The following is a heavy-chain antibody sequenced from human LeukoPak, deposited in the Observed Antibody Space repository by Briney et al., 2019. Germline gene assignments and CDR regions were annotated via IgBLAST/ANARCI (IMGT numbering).Heavy chain of an antibody. D-gene: IGHD3-16*02. Sequence: GGSLRLSCAASGFTFSSYAMSWVRQAPGKGLEWVSAISGSGGSTYYADSVKGRFTISRDNSKNTLYLQMNSLRAEDTAVYYCILPPPPASYPTSADGDYFDYWGQGTLVTVSS. CDR2: ISGSGGST. V-gene: IGHV3-23*01. J-gene: IGHJ4*02. CDR3: ILPPPPASYPTSADGDYFDY. CDR1: GFTFSSYA.